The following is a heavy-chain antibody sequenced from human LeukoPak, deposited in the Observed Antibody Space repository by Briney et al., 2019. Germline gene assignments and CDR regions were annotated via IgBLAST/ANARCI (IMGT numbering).Heavy chain of an antibody. Sequence: APVKVSCKVSGYTLTELSMHWVRQAPGKGLEWMGGFDPEDGETIYAQKFQGRVTMTEDTSTDTAYMELSSLRSEDTAVYYCATELGNYGELGFDPWGQGTLVTVSS. CDR1: GYTLTELS. J-gene: IGHJ5*02. V-gene: IGHV1-24*01. D-gene: IGHD1-7*01. CDR2: FDPEDGET. CDR3: ATELGNYGELGFDP.